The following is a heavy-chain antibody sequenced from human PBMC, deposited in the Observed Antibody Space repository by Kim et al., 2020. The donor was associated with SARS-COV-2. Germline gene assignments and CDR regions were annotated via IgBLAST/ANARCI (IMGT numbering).Heavy chain of an antibody. Sequence: SETLSLTCTVSGGSISSSSYYWGWIRQPPGKGLEWIGSIYYSGSTYYNPSLKSRVTISVDTSKNQFSLKLSSVTAADTAVYYCARHGSGSYPPDSRLGYGMDVWGQGTTVTVSS. V-gene: IGHV4-39*01. D-gene: IGHD3-10*01. CDR1: GGSISSSSYY. J-gene: IGHJ6*02. CDR3: ARHGSGSYPPDSRLGYGMDV. CDR2: IYYSGST.